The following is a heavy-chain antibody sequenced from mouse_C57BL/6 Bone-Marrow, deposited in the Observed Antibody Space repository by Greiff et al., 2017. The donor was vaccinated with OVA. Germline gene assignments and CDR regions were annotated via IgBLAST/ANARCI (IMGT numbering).Heavy chain of an antibody. CDR2: IDPSDSYT. CDR1: GYTFTSYW. V-gene: IGHV1-50*01. D-gene: IGHD2-4*01. CDR3: ARGDDFFDY. J-gene: IGHJ2*01. Sequence: QVQLQQPGAELVKPGASVKLSCKASGYTFTSYWMQWVKQRPGQGLEWIGEIDPSDSYTNSNQKFKGKATLTVDTSSSTAYMQLSSLTSEDSAVYYCARGDDFFDYWGQGTTLTVSS.